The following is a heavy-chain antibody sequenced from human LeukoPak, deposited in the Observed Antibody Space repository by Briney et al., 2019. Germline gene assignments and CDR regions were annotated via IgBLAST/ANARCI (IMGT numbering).Heavy chain of an antibody. D-gene: IGHD5-18*01. V-gene: IGHV3-53*01. Sequence: GGSLRLSCVVSGFSVSSNYMSWVRQAPGTGLEWVSVIYTDGSTYYADSVKGRFTISRDNSKNTLYLQVNSLRAEDTAVYYCAITPGYSYGLFYWGQGTLVTVSS. CDR1: GFSVSSNY. J-gene: IGHJ4*02. CDR3: AITPGYSYGLFY. CDR2: IYTDGST.